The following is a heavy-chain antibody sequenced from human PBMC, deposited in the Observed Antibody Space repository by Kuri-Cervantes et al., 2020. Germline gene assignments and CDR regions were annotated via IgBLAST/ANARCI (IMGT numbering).Heavy chain of an antibody. D-gene: IGHD3-22*01. V-gene: IGHV4-59*01. CDR3: ARASRYYDSSGYYYENDAFDI. CDR2: IYYSGST. Sequence: SETLSLTCTVSGGSISSYYWSWIRQPPGKGLEWIGYIYYSGSTNYNPSLKSRVTISVDTSKNQFSLKLSSVTAADTAVYYCARASRYYDSSGYYYENDAFDIWGQGTRVTVSS. J-gene: IGHJ3*02. CDR1: GGSISSYY.